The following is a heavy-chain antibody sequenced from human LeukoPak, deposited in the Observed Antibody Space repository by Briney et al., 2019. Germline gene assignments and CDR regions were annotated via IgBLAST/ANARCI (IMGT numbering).Heavy chain of an antibody. Sequence: TGGSLRLSCAASGFTFSSYAMHWVRQAPGKGLEWVAVISYDGSNKYYADSAKGRFTISRDISKNTLYLQMNGLRAEDTAVYYCAARNWNYASGIDYWGQGTLVTVSS. V-gene: IGHV3-30*14. D-gene: IGHD1-7*01. CDR1: GFTFSSYA. CDR2: ISYDGSNK. CDR3: AARNWNYASGIDY. J-gene: IGHJ4*02.